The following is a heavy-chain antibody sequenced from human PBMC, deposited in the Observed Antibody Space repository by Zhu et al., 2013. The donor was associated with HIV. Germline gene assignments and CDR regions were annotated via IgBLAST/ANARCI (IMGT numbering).Heavy chain of an antibody. CDR3: ARSGGLITTVRGGYYGMDV. D-gene: IGHD3-10*01. CDR2: IIPIFGTA. Sequence: QVQLVQSGAEVKKPGSSVKVSCKASGGTFSSYAISWVRQAPGQGLEWMGGIIPIFGTANYAQKFQGRVTITADESTSTAYMELSSLRSEDTAVYYCARSGGLITTVRGGYYGMDVWGQGTTVTVSS. J-gene: IGHJ6*02. CDR1: GGTFSSYA. V-gene: IGHV1-69*01.